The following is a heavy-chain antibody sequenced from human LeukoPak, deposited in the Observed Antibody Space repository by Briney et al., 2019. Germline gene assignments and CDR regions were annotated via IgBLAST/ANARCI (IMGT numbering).Heavy chain of an antibody. CDR3: ARVSLIVVVPGILDY. V-gene: IGHV3-11*06. J-gene: IGHJ4*02. D-gene: IGHD2-21*02. CDR2: ITSSSYT. Sequence: PGGSLRLSCAASGFTFSDYYMSWIRQAPGKGLEWVSYITSSSYTNYADSVKGRFTISRDNSKNTLSLQMNSLRADDTAVYFCARVSLIVVVPGILDYWGQGILVTVSS. CDR1: GFTFSDYY.